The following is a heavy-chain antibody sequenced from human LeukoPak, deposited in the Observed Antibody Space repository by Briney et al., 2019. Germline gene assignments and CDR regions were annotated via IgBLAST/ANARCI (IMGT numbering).Heavy chain of an antibody. Sequence: PGGSLRLSCAASGFTFSSYAMSWVRHAPGHGLHSVSAISGSGGSTYYADSVKGRFTISRDNSKNTLYLQMNSLRAEDTAVYYCAPQPDIVVVPAAMDYWGQGTLATVSS. D-gene: IGHD2-2*01. J-gene: IGHJ4*02. CDR1: GFTFSSYA. CDR3: APQPDIVVVPAAMDY. V-gene: IGHV3-23*01. CDR2: ISGSGGST.